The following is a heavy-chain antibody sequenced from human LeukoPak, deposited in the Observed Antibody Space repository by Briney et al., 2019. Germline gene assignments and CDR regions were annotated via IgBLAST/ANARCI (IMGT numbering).Heavy chain of an antibody. Sequence: SETLSLTCTVSGGSISSYYWSWIRQPAGKGLEWIGRIYTSGSTNYNPSLKSRVTMSVDTSKNQFSLKLSSVTAAGTAVYYCARDPGLRGWELQGVDAFDIWGQGTMVTVSS. CDR1: GGSISSYY. CDR2: IYTSGST. CDR3: ARDPGLRGWELQGVDAFDI. D-gene: IGHD1-26*01. J-gene: IGHJ3*02. V-gene: IGHV4-4*07.